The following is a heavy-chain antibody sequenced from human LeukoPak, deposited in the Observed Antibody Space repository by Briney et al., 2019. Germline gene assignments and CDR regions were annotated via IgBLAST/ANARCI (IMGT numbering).Heavy chain of an antibody. CDR1: GFSFNSYA. J-gene: IGHJ4*02. CDR3: AKDWNYFDY. V-gene: IGHV3-23*01. CDR2: ISGSGGST. Sequence: GGSLRLSCAASGFSFNSYATSWVRQAPGKGLEWVSSISGSGGSTFYSNSVKGRFTISRDNSKNMLYLQMNSLRAEDTAVYYCAKDWNYFDYWGQGTLVTVSS. D-gene: IGHD3-3*01.